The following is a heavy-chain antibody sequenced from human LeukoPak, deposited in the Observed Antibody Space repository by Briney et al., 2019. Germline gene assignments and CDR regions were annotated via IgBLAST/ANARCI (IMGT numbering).Heavy chain of an antibody. Sequence: SETLSLTCTVSGDSISSRSYYWDWIRQPPGKGLEWIGSIYYSGSTYYNPSLKSRVTISVDTSKNQFSLKLSSVTAADTAVYYCARGSRITIFGVVTTQYDYWGQGALVTVSS. D-gene: IGHD3-3*01. V-gene: IGHV4-39*07. J-gene: IGHJ4*02. CDR1: GDSISSRSYY. CDR2: IYYSGST. CDR3: ARGSRITIFGVVTTQYDY.